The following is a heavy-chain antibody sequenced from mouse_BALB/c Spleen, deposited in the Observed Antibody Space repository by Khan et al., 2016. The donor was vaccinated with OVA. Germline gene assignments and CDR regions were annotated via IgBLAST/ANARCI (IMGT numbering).Heavy chain of an antibody. V-gene: IGHV5-6-3*01. Sequence: EVELVESGGGLVQPGGSLKLSCAASGFTFSSYGMSWVRQTPDKRLELVATINSNGDSTYYPDSVKGRFTISRDNAKNTLYLQMSSLKSEDTAMYYCARGLFDDYYYYYGMDNWGQGTSGTVSS. CDR2: INSNGDST. CDR3: ARGLFDDYYYYYGMDN. J-gene: IGHJ4*01. D-gene: IGHD2-3*01. CDR1: GFTFSSYG.